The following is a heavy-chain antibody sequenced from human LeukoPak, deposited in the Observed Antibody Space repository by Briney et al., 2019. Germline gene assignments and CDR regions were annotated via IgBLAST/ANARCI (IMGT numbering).Heavy chain of an antibody. CDR2: IYTSGST. D-gene: IGHD3-22*01. CDR1: GGSISSGSYY. V-gene: IGHV4-61*02. CDR3: ASGHYYDSSGYYGLGY. J-gene: IGHJ4*02. Sequence: SQTLSLTCTVSGGSISSGSYYWSWIRQPAGKGLEWIGRIYTSGSTNYNPSLKSRVTISVDTSKNQFSLKLRSVAAADTAVYYCASGHYYDSSGYYGLGYWGQGTLVTVSS.